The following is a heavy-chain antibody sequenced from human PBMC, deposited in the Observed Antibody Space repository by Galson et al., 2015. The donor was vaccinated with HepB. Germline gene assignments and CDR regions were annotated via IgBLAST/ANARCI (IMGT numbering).Heavy chain of an antibody. D-gene: IGHD3-9*01. CDR3: ARGRRYDILTGYYGRWFDP. V-gene: IGHV4-4*07. J-gene: IGHJ5*02. CDR2: IYTSGST. CDR1: GGSISSYY. Sequence: ETLSLTCTVSGGSISSYYWSWIRQPAGKGLEWIGRIYTSGSTNYNPSLKSRVTMSVDTSKNQFSLKLSSVTAADTAVYYCARGRRYDILTGYYGRWFDPWGQGTLVTVSS.